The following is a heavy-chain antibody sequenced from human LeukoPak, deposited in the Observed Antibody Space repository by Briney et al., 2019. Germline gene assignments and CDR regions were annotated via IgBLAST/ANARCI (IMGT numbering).Heavy chain of an antibody. CDR2: MYYRGTT. CDR1: GGSISSSSYY. Sequence: PLETLSLTCSVSGGSISSSSYYWGWIRQSPGKGLEWIGSMYYRGTTYENSSLKSRLTLSVDTSNNQFSLKLTSVTAADTAVYYCAREYSRSVVAGSRPDLWGQGLLVRVPS. J-gene: IGHJ4*02. D-gene: IGHD2-21*01. V-gene: IGHV4-39*02. CDR3: AREYSRSVVAGSRPDL.